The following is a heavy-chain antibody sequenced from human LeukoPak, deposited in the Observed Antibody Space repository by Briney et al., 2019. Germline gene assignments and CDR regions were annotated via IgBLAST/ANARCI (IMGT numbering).Heavy chain of an antibody. CDR3: AKALKPRGYNWYFGR. CDR1: GFTFSNYV. V-gene: IGHV3-23*01. CDR2: ISVSGGTT. Sequence: GGSLRLSCAASGFTFSNYVMSWVPHGPGKGLEWGSGISVSGGTTYYADAVKGRFTVSRNNSEDTLSLQMSSLRAEDSAIYYCAKALKPRGYNWYFGRWGRGTLVAVS. D-gene: IGHD5-12*01. J-gene: IGHJ2*01.